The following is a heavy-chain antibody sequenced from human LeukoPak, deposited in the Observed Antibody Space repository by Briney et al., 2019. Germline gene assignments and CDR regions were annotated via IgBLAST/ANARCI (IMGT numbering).Heavy chain of an antibody. V-gene: IGHV4-59*01. J-gene: IGHJ5*02. D-gene: IGHD2-2*01. CDR1: GGSISSYY. CDR3: ARRARYCSSTSCYLQGFDP. Sequence: PSETLSLTCTVSGGSISSYYWSWIRQPPGKGLEWIGYIYYSGSTNYNSSLKSRVTISVDTSKNQFSLKLSSVTAADTAVYYCARRARYCSSTSCYLQGFDPWGQGTLVTVSS. CDR2: IYYSGST.